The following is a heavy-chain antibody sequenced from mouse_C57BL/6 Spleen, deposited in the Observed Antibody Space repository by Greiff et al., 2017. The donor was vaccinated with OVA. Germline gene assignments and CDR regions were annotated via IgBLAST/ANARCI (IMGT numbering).Heavy chain of an antibody. CDR2: IFPGSGST. Sequence: VKLQESGPELVKPGASVKISCKASGYTFTDYYINWVKQRPGQGLEWIGWIFPGSGSTYYNEKFKGKATLTVDKSSSTAYMLLSSLTSEDSAVYFCARSLLRYPYYFDYWGQGTTLTVSS. V-gene: IGHV1-75*01. J-gene: IGHJ2*01. CDR3: ARSLLRYPYYFDY. CDR1: GYTFTDYY. D-gene: IGHD1-1*01.